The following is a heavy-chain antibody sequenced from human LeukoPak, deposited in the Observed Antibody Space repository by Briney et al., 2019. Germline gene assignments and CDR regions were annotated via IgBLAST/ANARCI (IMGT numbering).Heavy chain of an antibody. Sequence: SDTLSLTCSVSGGSMSRYYWNWIRQPAGKGLEWIGRIYSTGSADYNPSLQSRVTMSVDTSKNEFSLRLTSVTAADTAINYCARDRWFDTWGQGTLVTVSS. CDR1: GGSMSRYY. CDR3: ARDRWFDT. V-gene: IGHV4-4*07. CDR2: IYSTGSA. J-gene: IGHJ5*02.